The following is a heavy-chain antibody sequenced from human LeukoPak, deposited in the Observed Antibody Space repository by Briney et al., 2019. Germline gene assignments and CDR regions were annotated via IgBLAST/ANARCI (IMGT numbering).Heavy chain of an antibody. CDR1: GSSFSGYY. V-gene: IGHV4-34*01. Sequence: PSETLSLTCGVYGSSFSGYYWSWICQPPGKGLEWIGEINHSGSTNYNASLKSRVTISVDTSRKQFSLKLSSVTAADSAMYYCAREPGWTIAARPFDYCGQGTLVTVSS. CDR2: INHSGST. CDR3: AREPGWTIAARPFDY. J-gene: IGHJ4*02. D-gene: IGHD6-6*01.